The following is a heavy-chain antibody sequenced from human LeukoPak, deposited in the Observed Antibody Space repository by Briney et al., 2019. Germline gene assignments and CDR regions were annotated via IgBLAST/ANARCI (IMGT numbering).Heavy chain of an antibody. CDR3: ARDLTPGIAVAAVY. V-gene: IGHV3-33*01. J-gene: IGHJ4*02. D-gene: IGHD6-19*01. Sequence: GRSLRLSCAASGFTFSSYGMHWVRQAPGKGLEWVAVTWYDGSNKYYADSVKGRFTISRDNSKNTLYLQMNSLRAEDTAVYYCARDLTPGIAVAAVYWGQGTLVTVSS. CDR2: TWYDGSNK. CDR1: GFTFSSYG.